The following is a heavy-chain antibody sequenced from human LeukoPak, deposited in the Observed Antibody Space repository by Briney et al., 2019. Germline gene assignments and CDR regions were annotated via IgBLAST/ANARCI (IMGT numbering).Heavy chain of an antibody. D-gene: IGHD3-16*01. J-gene: IGHJ4*02. CDR2: IYHSGST. CDR3: ARHDYREGAASVWVPFDY. V-gene: IGHV4-38-2*01. CDR1: GYSISSGYY. Sequence: PSETLSLTCAVSGYSISSGYYWGWIRQPPGKGLEWIGGIYHSGSTYYNPSLKSRVTISVDTSKNQFSLKLSSVTAADTAVYYCARHDYREGAASVWVPFDYWGQGTLVTVSS.